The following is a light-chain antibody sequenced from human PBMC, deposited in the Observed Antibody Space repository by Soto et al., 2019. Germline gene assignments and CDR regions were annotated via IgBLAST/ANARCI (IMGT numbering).Light chain of an antibody. V-gene: IGKV2-28*01. J-gene: IGKJ3*01. CDR2: LGS. CDR1: QSLLHRNGKNY. CDR3: MQALQTPFT. Sequence: EIVMTQSPLILPVTPGEPASISCRSSQSLLHRNGKNYLDWYLQKPGQSPQLLIYLGSDRASGVPDRFSGSGSGTDFTLKISRVEAEDVGVYYCMQALQTPFTFGPGTKVDFK.